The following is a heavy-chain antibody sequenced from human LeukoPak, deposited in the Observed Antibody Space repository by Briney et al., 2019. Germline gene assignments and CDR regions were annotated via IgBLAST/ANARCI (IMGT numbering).Heavy chain of an antibody. D-gene: IGHD3-10*01. V-gene: IGHV4-59*01. CDR3: ARVGVTMVRGAVGNWFDP. Sequence: KTWETLSLTCTVSGGSISSYYWSWIRQPPGKGLEWIGYIYYSGSTNHNPSLKSRVTISVDTSKNQFSLKLSSVTAADTAVYYCARVGVTMVRGAVGNWFDPWGQGTLVTVSS. CDR2: IYYSGST. J-gene: IGHJ5*02. CDR1: GGSISSYY.